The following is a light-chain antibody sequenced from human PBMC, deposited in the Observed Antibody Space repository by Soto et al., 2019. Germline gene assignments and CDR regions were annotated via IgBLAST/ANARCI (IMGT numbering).Light chain of an antibody. CDR3: SSYGGSNTVV. V-gene: IGLV2-8*01. CDR2: EVS. CDR1: SSDVGGYNY. Sequence: QSALTQPPSASGSPGQSVTISCAGSSSDVGGYNYVSWYQQHPGKAPKLMIYEVSKRPSGVPARLSGSKSGNTASLTVSGLQAEDESDYYCSSYGGSNTVVFGGGTKVTVL. J-gene: IGLJ2*01.